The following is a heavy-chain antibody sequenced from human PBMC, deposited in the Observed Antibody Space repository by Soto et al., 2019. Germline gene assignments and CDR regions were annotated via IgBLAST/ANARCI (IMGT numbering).Heavy chain of an antibody. CDR1: GGSISSSSYY. Sequence: PSETLSLTCTVSGGSISSSSYYWGWIRQPPGKGLEWIGSIYYSGSTYYNPSLKSRVTISVDTSKNQFSLKLSSVTAADTAVYYCANIPLIDYSNPTGPYYYYYYGMDVWGQGTTVTVSS. V-gene: IGHV4-39*01. J-gene: IGHJ6*02. D-gene: IGHD4-4*01. CDR2: IYYSGST. CDR3: ANIPLIDYSNPTGPYYYYYYGMDV.